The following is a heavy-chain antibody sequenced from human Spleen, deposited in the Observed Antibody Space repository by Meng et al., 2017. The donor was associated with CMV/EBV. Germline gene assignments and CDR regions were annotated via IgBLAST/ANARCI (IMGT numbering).Heavy chain of an antibody. CDR1: GGSISSYY. D-gene: IGHD6-19*01. CDR2: VYYSGTT. V-gene: IGHV4-59*01. J-gene: IGHJ4*02. Sequence: SETLSLTCTVSGGSISSYYWSWIRQPPGKGLEWIGYVYYSGTTNYNPSFKSRVTILVDTSKNQFSLKLTSVTAADTAVYYCARTYSSGWDYFDYWGQGTLVTVSS. CDR3: ARTYSSGWDYFDY.